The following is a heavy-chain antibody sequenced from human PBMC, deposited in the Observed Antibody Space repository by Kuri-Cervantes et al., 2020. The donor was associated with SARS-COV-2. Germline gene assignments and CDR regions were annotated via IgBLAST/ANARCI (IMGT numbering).Heavy chain of an antibody. CDR3: AREGGSSSPYFDY. D-gene: IGHD6-13*01. CDR1: GGTFSGYA. J-gene: IGHJ4*02. V-gene: IGHV1-69*05. Sequence: SVNVSCKASGGTFSGYAISWVRQAPGQGLEWMGGIIPIFGTANYAQKFQGRATITTDESTSTAYMELSSLRSEDTAVYYCAREGGSSSPYFDYWGQGTLVTVSS. CDR2: IIPIFGTA.